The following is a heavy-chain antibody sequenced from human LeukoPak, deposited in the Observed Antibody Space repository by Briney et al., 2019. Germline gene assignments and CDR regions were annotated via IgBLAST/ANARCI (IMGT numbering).Heavy chain of an antibody. CDR1: GYTFTSYY. CDR2: INPSSGST. CDR3: ARAYYYESSGYYPGGDY. D-gene: IGHD3-22*01. J-gene: IGHJ4*02. V-gene: IGHV1-46*01. Sequence: GASVKVSCKASGYTFTSYYMHWVRQAPGQGLEWMGIINPSSGSTAYAQKFQGRLIMTRDTSTSSVYMELSSLRSEDTAIYYCARAYYYESSGYYPGGDYWGQGTLVTVSS.